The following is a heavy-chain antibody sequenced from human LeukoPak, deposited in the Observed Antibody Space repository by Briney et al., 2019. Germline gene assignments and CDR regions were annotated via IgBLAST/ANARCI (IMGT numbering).Heavy chain of an antibody. CDR3: AGVRVPAAISFNYFFDF. D-gene: IGHD2-2*01. V-gene: IGHV1-18*04. Sequence: ASVKVSCKASGYTFTSYGISWVRQAPGQGLEWMGWISAYNGNTNYAQKLQGRVTMTTDTSTSTAYMELRSLRSDDTAVYYCAGVRVPAAISFNYFFDFGGQGIMVTVSS. CDR1: GYTFTSYG. J-gene: IGHJ3*01. CDR2: ISAYNGNT.